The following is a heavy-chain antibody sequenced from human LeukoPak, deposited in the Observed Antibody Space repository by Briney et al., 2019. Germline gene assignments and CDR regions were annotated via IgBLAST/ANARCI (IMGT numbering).Heavy chain of an antibody. CDR2: ISYSGST. D-gene: IGHD5-24*01. Sequence: SETLSLTCTVSGASISSYYWSWIRQPPGKGLEWTGYISYSGSTNYNPSLKGRVTISVDTSKNQFSLKLSSVTAADTAVYYCARSGGRDGYNFDYWGQGTLVTVSS. J-gene: IGHJ4*02. V-gene: IGHV4-59*01. CDR3: ARSGGRDGYNFDY. CDR1: GASISSYY.